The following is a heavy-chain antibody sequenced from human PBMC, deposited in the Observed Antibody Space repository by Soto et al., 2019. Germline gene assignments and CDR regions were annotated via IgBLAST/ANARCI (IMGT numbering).Heavy chain of an antibody. J-gene: IGHJ6*02. Sequence: KSSETLSLTCTVSGGSISSYYWSWIRQPPGKGLEWIGYIYYSGSTNYNPSLKSRVTISVDTSKNQFSLKLSSVTAADTAVYYCARDKGGSPSVYYYYGMDVWGQGTTVTVSS. CDR1: GGSISSYY. D-gene: IGHD2-15*01. CDR3: ARDKGGSPSVYYYYGMDV. CDR2: IYYSGST. V-gene: IGHV4-59*01.